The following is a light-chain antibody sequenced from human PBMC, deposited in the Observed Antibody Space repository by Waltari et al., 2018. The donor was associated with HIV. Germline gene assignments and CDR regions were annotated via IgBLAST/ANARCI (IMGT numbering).Light chain of an antibody. J-gene: IGKJ4*01. V-gene: IGKV4-1*01. CDR2: WAS. CDR3: QQYYTTSPLT. Sequence: DIVMTQSLDSLAVSLGERATINCRSSQSILYSSNNKNFLAWYQQKPGQPPKLLIYWASTRESGVPDRFSGSGSGTDFTLTISSLQAEDVAVYYCQQYYTTSPLTFGGGTKVEIK. CDR1: QSILYSSNNKNF.